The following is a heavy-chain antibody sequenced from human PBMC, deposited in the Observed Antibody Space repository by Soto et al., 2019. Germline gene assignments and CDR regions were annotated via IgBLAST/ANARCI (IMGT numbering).Heavy chain of an antibody. Sequence: PSETLSLTCAVYGGSFSGYYWSWIRQPPGKGLEWIGEINHSGSTNYNPSLKSRVTISVDTSKNQFSLKLSSVIAADTAVYYCARGSGIAARRPYYYYMDVWGKGTTVTVSS. D-gene: IGHD6-6*01. J-gene: IGHJ6*03. CDR2: INHSGST. CDR3: ARGSGIAARRPYYYYMDV. V-gene: IGHV4-34*01. CDR1: GGSFSGYY.